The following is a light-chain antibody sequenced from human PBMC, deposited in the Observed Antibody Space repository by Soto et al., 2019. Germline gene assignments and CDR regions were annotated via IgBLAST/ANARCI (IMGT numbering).Light chain of an antibody. V-gene: IGKV2-24*01. Sequence: DVVMTQTPLSLPVTLGQPASISCRSSQSLVHSDGNTYLSWLQQRPGQPPRLLIYKVSNRFSGVPDRFSGSGADTDFTLKISTVEPEDVGVYSCVRLAIFPRTFGQGTKVEIK. CDR1: QSLVHSDGNTY. CDR2: KVS. J-gene: IGKJ1*01. CDR3: VRLAIFPRT.